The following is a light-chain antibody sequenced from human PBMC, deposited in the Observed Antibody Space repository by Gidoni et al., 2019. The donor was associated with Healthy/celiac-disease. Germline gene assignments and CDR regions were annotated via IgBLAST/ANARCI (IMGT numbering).Light chain of an antibody. J-gene: IGKJ5*01. V-gene: IGKV2-28*01. Sequence: DIVLTQSPLSLPVTPGEPASISCRSSQSLLHSNGYNYLDWYLQKPGQSPQLLIYLGSNRASGVPDRFSGSGSGTDFTLKISRVEDEDVGVYYCMQALQTPPTFGQGTRLEIK. CDR2: LGS. CDR1: QSLLHSNGYNY. CDR3: MQALQTPPT.